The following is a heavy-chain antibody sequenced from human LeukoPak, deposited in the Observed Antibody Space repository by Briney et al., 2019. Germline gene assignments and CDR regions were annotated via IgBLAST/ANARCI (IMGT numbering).Heavy chain of an antibody. CDR2: IKQDGGET. CDR1: DFIFSIYW. Sequence: GGSLRLSCVASDFIFSIYWVTWVRQAPGKGLEWVANIKQDGGETYYVGSVKGRFTISRDNAQNSLYLQMNSLRAEDTAIYYCAGGVWPRSNYWGQGTLVTVSS. CDR3: AGGVWPRSNY. V-gene: IGHV3-7*01. J-gene: IGHJ4*02. D-gene: IGHD6-13*01.